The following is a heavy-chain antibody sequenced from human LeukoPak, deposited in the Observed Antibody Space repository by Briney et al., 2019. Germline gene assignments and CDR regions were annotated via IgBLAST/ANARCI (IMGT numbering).Heavy chain of an antibody. J-gene: IGHJ4*02. CDR3: ASQATPIAAAGPIDY. CDR2: IIPILGIA. CDR1: GYTFTSYG. V-gene: IGHV1-69*04. D-gene: IGHD6-13*01. Sequence: GASVKVSCKASGYTFTSYGISWVRQAPGQGLEWMGRIIPILGIANYAQKFQGRVTITADKSTSTAYMELSSLRSEDTAVYYCASQATPIAAAGPIDYWGQGTLVTVSS.